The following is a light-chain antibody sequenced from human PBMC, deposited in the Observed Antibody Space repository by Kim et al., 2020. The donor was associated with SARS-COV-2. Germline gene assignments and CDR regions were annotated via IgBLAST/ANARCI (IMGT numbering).Light chain of an antibody. CDR2: GKN. CDR3: NSRVRSGNLWV. J-gene: IGLJ3*02. V-gene: IGLV3-19*01. Sequence: SSELTQDPAVSVALGQTTRTPCKGDSPRSYNATWYQRNPGRAPVLVIYGKNNRPPGTPDRFSGSTSGNTASSPNTGGRGEDEADNHCNSRVRSGNLWVFG. CDR1: SPRSYN.